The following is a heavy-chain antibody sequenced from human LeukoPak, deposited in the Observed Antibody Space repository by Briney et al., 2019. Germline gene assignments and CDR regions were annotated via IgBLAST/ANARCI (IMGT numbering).Heavy chain of an antibody. CDR1: GFIFSSYG. Sequence: GGSLRLSCAASGFIFSSYGMHWVRQAPGKGLKWVAFIRYDGSNEHYTDSVKGRFTISRDNSKNTLYLQMNSLRGEDTAMYHCAKDRTGSSSGFDYWGQGTLITVSS. CDR3: AKDRTGSSSGFDY. D-gene: IGHD6-6*01. CDR2: IRYDGSNE. J-gene: IGHJ4*02. V-gene: IGHV3-30*02.